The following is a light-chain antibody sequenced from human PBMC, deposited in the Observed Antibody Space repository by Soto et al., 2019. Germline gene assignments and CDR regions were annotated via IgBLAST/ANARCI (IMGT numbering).Light chain of an antibody. J-gene: IGKJ4*01. CDR3: QQYNNSGLS. Sequence: IVMTQSPATLSVSPGDEVTLSCRASENVGTNLAWYQQKPGQAPRLLIYGSSTRATGIPATFSGSGSGTEFTLTISSLQAEESALYYCQQYNNSGLSFGGGTKLEIK. CDR2: GSS. CDR1: ENVGTN. V-gene: IGKV3D-15*01.